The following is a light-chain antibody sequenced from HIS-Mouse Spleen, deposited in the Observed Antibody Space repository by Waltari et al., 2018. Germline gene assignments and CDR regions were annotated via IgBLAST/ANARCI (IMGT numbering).Light chain of an antibody. J-gene: IGLJ3*02. CDR3: YSAADNNLGV. CDR2: KDS. V-gene: IGLV3-27*01. CDR1: VLAKKY. Sequence: SYELTQPSSVSVSPGQTPRITCPGHVLAKKYARWVQQKPGQAPVLVIYKDSERPSGIPERFSGSSSGTTVTLTISGAQVEDEADYYCYSAADNNLGVFGGGTKLTVL.